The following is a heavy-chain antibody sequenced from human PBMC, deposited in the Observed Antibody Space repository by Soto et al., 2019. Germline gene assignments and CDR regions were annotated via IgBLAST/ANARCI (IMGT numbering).Heavy chain of an antibody. J-gene: IGHJ3*02. CDR2: IYYSGST. Sequence: SDTLSLTCTVSGGSISSYYWSWIRQPPGKGLEWIGYIYYSGSTNYNPSLKSRVTISVDTSKNQFSLKLSSVTAADTAVYYCARRYGSAFDTWGQGTLVTVSS. D-gene: IGHD3-10*01. CDR1: GGSISSYY. V-gene: IGHV4-59*07. CDR3: ARRYGSAFDT.